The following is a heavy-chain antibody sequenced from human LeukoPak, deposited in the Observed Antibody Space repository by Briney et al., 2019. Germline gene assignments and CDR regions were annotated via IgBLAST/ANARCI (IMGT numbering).Heavy chain of an antibody. V-gene: IGHV3-30-3*01. Sequence: PGRSLRLSCAASGFTFSSYAMHWVRQAPGKGLEWVAVISYDGSNKYYADSVKGRFTISKDNSKSTLYLQMNSLRAEDTAVYYCASLWGPMIVVVIPWGQGTLVTVSS. D-gene: IGHD3-22*01. CDR1: GFTFSSYA. CDR3: ASLWGPMIVVVIP. J-gene: IGHJ5*02. CDR2: ISYDGSNK.